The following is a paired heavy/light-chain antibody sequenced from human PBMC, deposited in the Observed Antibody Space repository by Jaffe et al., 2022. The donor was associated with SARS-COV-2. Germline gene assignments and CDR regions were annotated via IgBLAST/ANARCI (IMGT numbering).Heavy chain of an antibody. CDR3: AKTKYSSSPKYGIDV. Sequence: DVQLLESGGGLVQPGGSLRLSCAASGFVFSTYAMSWVRQAPGRGLEWVSSVSGSGDATYYADSVKGRFTISRDNSKNTLYLQMNNSLRVEDTAIYYCAKTKYSSSPKYGIDVWGQGTTVTVSS. J-gene: IGHJ6*02. CDR2: VSGSGDAT. V-gene: IGHV3-23*01. D-gene: IGHD6-6*01. CDR1: GFVFSTYA.
Light chain of an antibody. J-gene: IGLJ3*02. V-gene: IGLV7-43*01. CDR3: LLYYGGAQLV. CDR2: STS. Sequence: QTVVTQEPSLTVSPGGTVTLTCASSTGAVTSAYYPNWFQQKPGQPPRALIYSTSNRHSWTPARFSGSLLGGKAALTLSGVQPEDEADYYCLLYYGGAQLVFGGGTKLTVL. CDR1: TGAVTSAYY.